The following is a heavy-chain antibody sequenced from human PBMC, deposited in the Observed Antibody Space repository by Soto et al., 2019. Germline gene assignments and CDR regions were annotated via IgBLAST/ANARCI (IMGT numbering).Heavy chain of an antibody. V-gene: IGHV4-31*03. CDR3: AGSKDYYDSSGHLGYGMDV. D-gene: IGHD3-22*01. Sequence: QVQLQESGPGLVKPSQTLSLTCTVSGGSISSGGYYWSWIRQHPGKGLEWIGYIYYSGSTYYNPSLKSRVTISVDTSKNRFSLKLSSVTAADTAVYYCAGSKDYYDSSGHLGYGMDVWGQGTTVTVSS. CDR1: GGSISSGGYY. J-gene: IGHJ6*02. CDR2: IYYSGST.